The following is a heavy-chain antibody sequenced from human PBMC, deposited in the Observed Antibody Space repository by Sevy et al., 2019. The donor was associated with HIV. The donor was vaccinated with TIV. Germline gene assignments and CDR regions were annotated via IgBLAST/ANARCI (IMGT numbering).Heavy chain of an antibody. CDR2: IGWNSGSI. J-gene: IGHJ4*02. CDR1: GFTFDDYA. Sequence: GGSLRLTCAASGFTFDDYAMHWVRQAPGKGLEWVSGIGWNSGSIGYADSVKGRFTISRDNAKNSLYLQMNSLRAEDTALYYCAKDRRSGWRRTLTYYFDYWGQGTLVTVSS. D-gene: IGHD6-19*01. CDR3: AKDRRSGWRRTLTYYFDY. V-gene: IGHV3-9*01.